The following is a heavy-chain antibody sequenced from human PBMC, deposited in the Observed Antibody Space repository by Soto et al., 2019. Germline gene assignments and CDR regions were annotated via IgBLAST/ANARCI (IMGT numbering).Heavy chain of an antibody. D-gene: IGHD3-10*01. CDR1: GYSFTSYC. CDR2: IYPGDSDT. V-gene: IGHV5-51*01. CDR3: AGGGVRGVITRTRDYYGMDA. J-gene: IGHJ6*02. Sequence: PGESLKISWQGSGYSFTSYCIGWVSQMPGKGLEWMGIIYPGDSDTRYSPSFQGQVTISADKSISTAYLQWSSLKASDTAMYYCAGGGVRGVITRTRDYYGMDAWGQGTTVTVSS.